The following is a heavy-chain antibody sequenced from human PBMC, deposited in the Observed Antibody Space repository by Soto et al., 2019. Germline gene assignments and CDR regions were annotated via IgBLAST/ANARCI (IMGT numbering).Heavy chain of an antibody. Sequence: QVQLQESGPGLVKPLETVSLTCPDSGGSLIDDYWNWIRQPPGKGLEWIGYVYSSGSTNYNPSLKSRVTISVDRSKNQFSLKLSSVAAAETYVYYCARGNYWKSSTFYIWGHGTMVSVSS. J-gene: IGHJ3*02. CDR3: ARGNYWKSSTFYI. V-gene: IGHV4-59*01. D-gene: IGHD3-10*01. CDR2: VYSSGST. CDR1: GGSLIDDY.